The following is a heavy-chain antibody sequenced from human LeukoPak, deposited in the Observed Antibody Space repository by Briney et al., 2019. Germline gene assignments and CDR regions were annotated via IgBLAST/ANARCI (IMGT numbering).Heavy chain of an antibody. Sequence: KTSETLSLTCAVYGGSFSGYYWSWIRQPPGKGLEWIGYIYYSGSTNYNPSLKSRVTISVDTSKNQFSLKLSSVTAADTAVYYCARVVYYGSGSSISYYFDYWGQGTLVTVSS. D-gene: IGHD3-10*01. CDR3: ARVVYYGSGSSISYYFDY. CDR2: IYYSGST. CDR1: GGSFSGYY. J-gene: IGHJ4*02. V-gene: IGHV4-59*01.